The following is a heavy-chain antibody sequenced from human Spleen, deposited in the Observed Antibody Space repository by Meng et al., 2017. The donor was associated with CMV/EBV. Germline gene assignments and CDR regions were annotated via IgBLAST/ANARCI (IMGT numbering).Heavy chain of an antibody. V-gene: IGHV4-59*01. CDR2: VYYSGSS. D-gene: IGHD2/OR15-2a*01. J-gene: IGHJ3*02. CDR1: GGSINGYY. Sequence: SETLSLTCTVSGGSINGYYWSWIRQPPGKGLEWIGYVYYSGSSNYNPSLGSRVTISVDTSKNQFSLKLSSVTAADTAVYYCASYRFLDAFDIWGQGTMVTVSS. CDR3: ASYRFLDAFDI.